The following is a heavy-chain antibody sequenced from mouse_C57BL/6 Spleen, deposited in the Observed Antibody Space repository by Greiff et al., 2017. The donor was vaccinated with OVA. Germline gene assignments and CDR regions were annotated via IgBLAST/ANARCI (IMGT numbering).Heavy chain of an antibody. J-gene: IGHJ3*01. CDR3: AREKGSYGTLFAY. CDR1: GYAFSSSW. Sequence: VQLVESGPELVKPGASVKISCKASGYAFSSSWMNWVKQRPGKGLEWIGRIYPGDGDTNYNGKFKGKATLTADKSSSTAYMQLSSLTSEDSAVYFCAREKGSYGTLFAYWGQGTLVTVSA. CDR2: IYPGDGDT. V-gene: IGHV1-82*01. D-gene: IGHD1-1*01.